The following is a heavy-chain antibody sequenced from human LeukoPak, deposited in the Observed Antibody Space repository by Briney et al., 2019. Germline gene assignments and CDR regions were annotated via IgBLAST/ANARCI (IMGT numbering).Heavy chain of an antibody. CDR1: GFTFDDYA. CDR2: IRYDGSNK. CDR3: AKDPRDYPD. D-gene: IGHD3-16*01. Sequence: GGSLRLSCAASGFTFDDYAMHWVRQAPGKGLEWVAFIRYDGSNKYYTDSVKGRFTISRDNSKNTLYLQMNSLRPEDTAVYYCAKDPRDYPDWGQGTLVTVSS. V-gene: IGHV3-30*02. J-gene: IGHJ4*02.